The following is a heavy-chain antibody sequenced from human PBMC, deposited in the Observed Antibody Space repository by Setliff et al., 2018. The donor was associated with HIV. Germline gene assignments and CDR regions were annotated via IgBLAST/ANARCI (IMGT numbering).Heavy chain of an antibody. Sequence: SETLSLTCTVYGGFIKNSNYYWGWIRQPPGKGLEWIGNIHYSGGSKNTPSLKSRVTISVDTPKNEFSLKLSSMTAADTAVYYCARGIAVAGPYFDYWGQGTLVTVSS. CDR1: GGFIKNSNYY. CDR2: IHYSGGS. V-gene: IGHV4-39*07. D-gene: IGHD6-19*01. CDR3: ARGIAVAGPYFDY. J-gene: IGHJ4*02.